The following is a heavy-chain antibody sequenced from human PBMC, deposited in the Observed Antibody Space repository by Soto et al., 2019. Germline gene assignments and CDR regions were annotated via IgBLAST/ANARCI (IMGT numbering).Heavy chain of an antibody. V-gene: IGHV3-13*04. Sequence: GGSLRLSCSASGFTFSSYDMHWVRQGPGKGLEWVSAIGTAGGTNYAGSVKGRFTISRENAKNSLYLQMNSLRAGDTAIYFCARAIGPTLFDYWGQGTLVTVSS. J-gene: IGHJ4*02. CDR3: ARAIGPTLFDY. CDR2: IGTAGGT. CDR1: GFTFSSYD. D-gene: IGHD3-22*01.